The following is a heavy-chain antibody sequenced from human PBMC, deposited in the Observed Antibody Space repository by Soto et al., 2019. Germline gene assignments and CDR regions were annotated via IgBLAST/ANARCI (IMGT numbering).Heavy chain of an antibody. CDR1: GDSVSSVGFH. CDR2: IYNGGST. D-gene: IGHD6-13*01. V-gene: IGHV4-39*07. Sequence: SETLSLTCTVSGDSVSSVGFHWAWLRRPPGKGLEWIGYIYNGGSTYYRPSLESRMHMSLDATRNHYSLRLTSVTAADTAVYYCATTTSSWYGGHFDYWGQGTLVTVSS. CDR3: ATTTSSWYGGHFDY. J-gene: IGHJ4*02.